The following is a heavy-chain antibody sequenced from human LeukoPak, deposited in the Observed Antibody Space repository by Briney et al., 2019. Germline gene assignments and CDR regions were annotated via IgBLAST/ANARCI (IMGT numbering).Heavy chain of an antibody. CDR2: ISGSGDST. D-gene: IGHD6-19*01. CDR1: GFTFSNYA. J-gene: IGHJ4*02. Sequence: GGSLRLSCAASGFTFSNYAMRWVRQAPGKGLEWVSGISGSGDSTYYADSVKGRFTISRDNSKNTLYLQMNSLRAEDTAVYYCARRSGIAVAGAFVYWGQGTLVTVSS. CDR3: ARRSGIAVAGAFVY. V-gene: IGHV3-23*01.